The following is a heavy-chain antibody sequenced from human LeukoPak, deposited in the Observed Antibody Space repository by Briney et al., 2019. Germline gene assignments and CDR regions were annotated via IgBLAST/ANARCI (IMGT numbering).Heavy chain of an antibody. CDR3: ARVGENYYDSSGYYYFDY. CDR1: GYTFTGYY. CDR2: INPNSGGT. V-gene: IGHV1-2*06. Sequence: ASVKVSCKASGYTFTGYYMHWVRQAPGQGLEWMGRINPNSGGTNYAQKFQGRVTMTRDTSISTAYMELSSLRSDDTAVYYCARVGENYYDSSGYYYFDYWGQGTLVTVSS. D-gene: IGHD3-22*01. J-gene: IGHJ4*02.